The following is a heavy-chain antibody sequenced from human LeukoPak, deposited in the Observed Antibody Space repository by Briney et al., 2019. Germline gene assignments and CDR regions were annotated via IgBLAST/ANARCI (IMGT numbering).Heavy chain of an antibody. CDR1: GGTFSSYA. V-gene: IGHV1-69*04. CDR3: ARGESSSWAFDY. J-gene: IGHJ4*02. D-gene: IGHD6-13*01. CDR2: IIPILGIA. Sequence: SVKVSCKASGGTFSSYAISWVRQAPGQGLEWMGRIIPILGIANYAQKFQGRVTITADKSTSTAYMELSSLRSEDTAVYYCARGESSSWAFDYWGQGTLVTVSS.